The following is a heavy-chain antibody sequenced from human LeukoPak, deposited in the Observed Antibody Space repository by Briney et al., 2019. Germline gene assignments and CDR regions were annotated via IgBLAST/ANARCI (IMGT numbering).Heavy chain of an antibody. CDR1: GGSISSYY. CDR3: ARTTVNYYYYGMDV. J-gene: IGHJ6*02. Sequence: SETLSLTCTVSGGSISSYYWSWIRQPAGKGLEWIGRIYTGGSTNYNPSLKSRVTMSVDTSKNQFSLKLSSVTAADTAVYYCARTTVNYYYYGMDVWGQGTTVTVSS. D-gene: IGHD4-17*01. V-gene: IGHV4-4*07. CDR2: IYTGGST.